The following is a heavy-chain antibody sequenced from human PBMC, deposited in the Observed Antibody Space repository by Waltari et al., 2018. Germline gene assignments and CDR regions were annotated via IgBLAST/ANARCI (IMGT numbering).Heavy chain of an antibody. D-gene: IGHD3-9*01. V-gene: IGHV3-7*01. CDR3: ARDVHDILTGLYGMDV. CDR1: GFTFSSYW. Sequence: EVQLVESGGGLVQPGGSLRLSCAASGFTFSSYWMSWVRQAPGKGLEWGANIKEDGSEKYYVDSVKGRFTIARDNAKNSLYLQMNSLRAEDTAVYYCARDVHDILTGLYGMDVWGQGTTVTVSS. J-gene: IGHJ6*02. CDR2: IKEDGSEK.